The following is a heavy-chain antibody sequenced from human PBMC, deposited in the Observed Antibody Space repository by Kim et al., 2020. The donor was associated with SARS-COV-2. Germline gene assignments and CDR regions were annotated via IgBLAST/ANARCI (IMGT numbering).Heavy chain of an antibody. D-gene: IGHD6-13*01. CDR2: LSDSGGDT. V-gene: IGHV3-23*01. CDR3: AIKGIPGRGQWYFDH. J-gene: IGHJ2*01. Sequence: GGSLRLSCAASGFTFSSFAMTWVRQAPGKGLEWVSILSDSGGDTFYADSVKGRFTISRDNSKNTLYLQMNSLRAEDTAVYYCAIKGIPGRGQWYFDHWGRGTLVTVSS. CDR1: GFTFSSFA.